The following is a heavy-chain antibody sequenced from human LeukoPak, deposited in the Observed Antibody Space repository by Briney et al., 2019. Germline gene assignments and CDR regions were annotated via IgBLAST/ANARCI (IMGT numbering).Heavy chain of an antibody. CDR2: ISSSSSYI. CDR1: GFAFSSYS. D-gene: IGHD2-8*01. J-gene: IGHJ4*02. V-gene: IGHV3-21*01. CDR3: ASYYCTNGVCYNFVGY. Sequence: GGSLRLSCAASGFAFSSYSMNWVRQAPGKGLEWVSSISSSSSYIYYADSVKGRFTISRDNAKNSLYLQMNSLRAEDTAVYYCASYYCTNGVCYNFVGYWGQGTLVTVSS.